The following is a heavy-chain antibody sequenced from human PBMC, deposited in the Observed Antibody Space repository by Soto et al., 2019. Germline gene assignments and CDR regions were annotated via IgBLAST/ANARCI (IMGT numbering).Heavy chain of an antibody. CDR1: GYTFTSYA. Sequence: ASVKVSCKASGYTFTSYAMHWVRQAPGQRLEWMGWINAGNGNTKYSQKFQGRVTITRDTSASTAYMELSSLRSEDTAVYYCARDGVTVTTDFDYWGQGTVVTVYS. J-gene: IGHJ4*02. D-gene: IGHD4-17*01. CDR3: ARDGVTVTTDFDY. V-gene: IGHV1-3*01. CDR2: INAGNGNT.